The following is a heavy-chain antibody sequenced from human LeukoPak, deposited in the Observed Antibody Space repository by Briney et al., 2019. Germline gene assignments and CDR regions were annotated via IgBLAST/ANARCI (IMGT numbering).Heavy chain of an antibody. CDR3: ARHSTYFDY. CDR1: GFTFSSYA. CDR2: ISYDGSNK. Sequence: GGSLRLSCAASGFTFSSYAMHWVRQAPGKGLEWVAVISYDGSNKYYADSVKGRFTISRDNSKNTLYLQMNSLRAEDTAAYYCARHSTYFDYWGQGTLVTVSS. J-gene: IGHJ4*02. D-gene: IGHD2/OR15-2a*01. V-gene: IGHV3-30-3*01.